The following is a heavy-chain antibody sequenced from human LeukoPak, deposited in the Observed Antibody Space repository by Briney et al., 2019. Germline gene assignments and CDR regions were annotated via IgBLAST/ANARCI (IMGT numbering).Heavy chain of an antibody. CDR3: ARDPVDDSSGYYYVPFDY. J-gene: IGHJ4*02. D-gene: IGHD3-22*01. CDR1: GYTFTSYY. CDR2: INPSGGST. Sequence: GASVKVSCKASGYTFTSYYMHWVRQAPGQGLEWMGIINPSGGSTSYAQKFQGRVTMTRDTSTSAVYMELSSLRSEDTAVYYCARDPVDDSSGYYYVPFDYWGQGTLVTVSS. V-gene: IGHV1-46*01.